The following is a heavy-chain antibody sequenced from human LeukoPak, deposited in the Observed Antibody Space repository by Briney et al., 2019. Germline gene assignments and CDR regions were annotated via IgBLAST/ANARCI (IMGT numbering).Heavy chain of an antibody. Sequence: GGSLRLSCAASGFTFSSYWMGWFRQAPGKGLEWVANIKQDGSEKYYVDSVKGRFTISRDNAKNSLYLQMNGLRAEDTAVYYCARDAAVVVPAAIGGFCGYWGQGTLVTVSS. D-gene: IGHD2-2*01. V-gene: IGHV3-7*01. CDR2: IKQDGSEK. J-gene: IGHJ4*02. CDR1: GFTFSSYW. CDR3: ARDAAVVVPAAIGGFCGY.